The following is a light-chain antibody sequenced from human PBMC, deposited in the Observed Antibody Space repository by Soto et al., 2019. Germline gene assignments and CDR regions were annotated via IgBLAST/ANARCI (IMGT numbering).Light chain of an antibody. Sequence: NFMLSQPHSVSESPEKTVTISCTRSSGSIASNSVEWYQQRPGRSPTTVIYEDNQRPSGVPARFSGSIDRSSNSVSLTISGLMTEDEADYYCQSYDSSNPWVFGGGTKLTVL. CDR2: EDN. V-gene: IGLV6-57*01. CDR1: SGSIASNS. CDR3: QSYDSSNPWV. J-gene: IGLJ3*02.